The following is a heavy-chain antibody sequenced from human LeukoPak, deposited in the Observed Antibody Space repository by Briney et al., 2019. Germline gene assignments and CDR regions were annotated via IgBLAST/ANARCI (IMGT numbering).Heavy chain of an antibody. CDR3: ARDLSGYSFGFGGDL. V-gene: IGHV3-66*01. D-gene: IGHD6-13*01. Sequence: QAGGSLRLSCAASGFTISANFMSWVRQAPGKGLEWVSVMYSVGSTFYAHSVKGRFTISRDGYKNTLDLQMDSLRVDDTAVYYCARDLSGYSFGFGGDLWGQGTLVTVSS. CDR2: MYSVGST. J-gene: IGHJ4*02. CDR1: GFTISANF.